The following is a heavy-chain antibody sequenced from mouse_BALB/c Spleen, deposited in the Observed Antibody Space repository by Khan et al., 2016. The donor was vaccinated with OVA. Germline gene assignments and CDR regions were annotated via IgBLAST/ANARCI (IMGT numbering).Heavy chain of an antibody. CDR1: GYTFTNYV. CDR2: INPYNGGT. CDR3: ARGNWQSYYFDY. D-gene: IGHD4-1*01. Sequence: VQLKQSGPELVKPGASVKMSCKAPGYTFTNYVLHWVKQKPGQGLEWIGYINPYNGGTKYNEKFKGKATLASDKSSITAYIDLSSLTSEDSAVYYCARGNWQSYYFDYWGQGTTLTLSS. V-gene: IGHV1S136*01. J-gene: IGHJ2*01.